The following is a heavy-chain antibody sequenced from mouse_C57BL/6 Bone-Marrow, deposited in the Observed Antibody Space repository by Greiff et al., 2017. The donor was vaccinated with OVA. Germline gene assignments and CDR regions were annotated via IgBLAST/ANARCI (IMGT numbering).Heavy chain of an antibody. CDR2: IDPENGDT. Sequence: EVQGVESGAELVRPGASVKLSCTASGFNIKDDYMHWVKQRPEQGLEWIGWIDPENGDTEYASKFQGKATITADTSSNPAYLQLSSLTSEDTAVYYCTTLSHAMDYWGQGTSVTVSS. CDR3: TTLSHAMDY. V-gene: IGHV14-4*01. D-gene: IGHD1-1*01. CDR1: GFNIKDDY. J-gene: IGHJ4*01.